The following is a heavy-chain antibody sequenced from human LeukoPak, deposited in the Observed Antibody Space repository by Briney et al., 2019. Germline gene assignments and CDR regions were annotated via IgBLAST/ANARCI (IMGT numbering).Heavy chain of an antibody. D-gene: IGHD3-16*01. V-gene: IGHV3-66*01. CDR2: IYSGGST. J-gene: IGHJ3*02. CDR3: ASPGFAVGEHDAFDI. Sequence: PGGSLRLSCAVSGFTVSSNYMSWVRQAPGKGLEWVSVIYSGGSTYYADSVKGRFTISRDNSKNTLYLQMNSLRAEDTAVYYCASPGFAVGEHDAFDIWGQGTMVTVSS. CDR1: GFTVSSNY.